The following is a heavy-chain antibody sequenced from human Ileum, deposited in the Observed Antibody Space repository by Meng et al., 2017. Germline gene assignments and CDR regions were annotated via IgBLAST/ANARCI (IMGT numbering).Heavy chain of an antibody. J-gene: IGHJ3*02. CDR1: GGTFSSYA. V-gene: IGHV1-69*13. CDR2: IIPIFGTA. Sequence: VKVSCKASGGTFSSYAISWVRQAPGQGLEWMGGIIPIFGTANYAQKFQGRVTITADESTSTAYMELSSLRSEDTAVYYCARGVVTWDAFDIWGQGTMVTVSS. CDR3: ARGVVTWDAFDI. D-gene: IGHD3-3*01.